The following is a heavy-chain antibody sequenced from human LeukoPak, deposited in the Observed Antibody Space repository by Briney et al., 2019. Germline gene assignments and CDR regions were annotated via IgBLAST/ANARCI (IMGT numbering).Heavy chain of an antibody. CDR2: IYYSGST. D-gene: IGHD3-10*01. J-gene: IGHJ4*02. Sequence: PSETLSLTCTVSGGSINSYYWSWIRQPPGKGLEWIGYIYYSGSTNYNPSLKSRVTISVDTSKSQFSLKLSSVTAADTAVYYCASSYYYGSGSYYNAYWGQGTLVTVSS. V-gene: IGHV4-59*08. CDR3: ASSYYYGSGSYYNAY. CDR1: GGSINSYY.